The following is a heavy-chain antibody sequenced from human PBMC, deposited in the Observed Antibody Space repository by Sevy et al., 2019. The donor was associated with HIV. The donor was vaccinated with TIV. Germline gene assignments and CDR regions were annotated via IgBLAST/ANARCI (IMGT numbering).Heavy chain of an antibody. D-gene: IGHD4-4*01. J-gene: IGHJ4*02. CDR3: VRVTPDEDGTTLDS. CDR1: GFIFSNFG. Sequence: GGSLRLSCAASGFIFSNFGINWVRQAPGKGLEWVAIIWHDGTKKHYLESVKGRFTISRDNSNNTVYLQMNSLRVEDSGTYYCVRVTPDEDGTTLDSWGLGTLVTVSS. CDR2: IWHDGTKK. V-gene: IGHV3-33*01.